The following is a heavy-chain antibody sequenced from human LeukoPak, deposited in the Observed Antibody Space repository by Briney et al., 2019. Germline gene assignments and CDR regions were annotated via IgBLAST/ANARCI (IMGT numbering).Heavy chain of an antibody. CDR1: GFTFSSYA. V-gene: IGHV3-23*01. CDR3: AKEGPQGDYDY. J-gene: IGHJ4*02. CDR2: ISGSGGST. Sequence: PGGSLRLSCAASGFTFSSYAMSWVRQARGKGREWVSAISGSGGSTYYADCVEGRFTISRENSKNTVYVQMNSLRSEDTAVYYCAKEGPQGDYDYWGQGTLATVSS.